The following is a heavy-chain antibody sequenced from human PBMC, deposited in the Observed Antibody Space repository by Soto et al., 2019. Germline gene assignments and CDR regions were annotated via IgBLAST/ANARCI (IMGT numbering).Heavy chain of an antibody. V-gene: IGHV3-74*01. CDR1: GFTFSSYL. D-gene: IGHD1-26*01. CDR3: ARDWSGTYSFPDS. Sequence: GGSLRRSCAASGFTFSSYLMHWVRQAPGKGLVWVSRINSDGSSTNYADSVKGRFAISRDNAKNTLYVQMNSLRAEDTAVYYCARDWSGTYSFPDSWGQGTLVTVSS. CDR2: INSDGSST. J-gene: IGHJ4*02.